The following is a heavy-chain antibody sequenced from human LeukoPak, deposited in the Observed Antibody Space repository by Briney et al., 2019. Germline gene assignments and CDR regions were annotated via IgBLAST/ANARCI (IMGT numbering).Heavy chain of an antibody. Sequence: GESLKISCKGSGYSFTSYWISWVRQMPGKGLEWMGRIDPSDSYTNYSPSFQGHVTISADKSISTAYLQWSSLEASDTAMYYCARHGDGSGSYSPYYYYYGMDVWGKGTTVTVSS. CDR2: IDPSDSYT. CDR1: GYSFTSYW. CDR3: ARHGDGSGSYSPYYYYYGMDV. V-gene: IGHV5-10-1*01. J-gene: IGHJ6*04. D-gene: IGHD3-10*01.